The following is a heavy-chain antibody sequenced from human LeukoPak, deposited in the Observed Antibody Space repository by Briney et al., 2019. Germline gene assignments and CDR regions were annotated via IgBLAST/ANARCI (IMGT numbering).Heavy chain of an antibody. CDR2: IRYDGSNK. CDR3: AKDRFVGATPYYFDY. V-gene: IGHV3-30*02. CDR1: GFTFSSYG. J-gene: IGHJ4*02. D-gene: IGHD1-26*01. Sequence: GGSLRLSCAASGFTFSSYGMHWVRQAPGKGLEWVAFIRYDGSNKYYADSVKGRFTISRDNSKNTLYLQMNSLRAEDTAVYYCAKDRFVGATPYYFDYWGQGTLVTVSS.